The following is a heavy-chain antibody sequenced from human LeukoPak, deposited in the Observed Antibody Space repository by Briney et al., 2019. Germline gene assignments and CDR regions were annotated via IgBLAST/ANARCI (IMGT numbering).Heavy chain of an antibody. Sequence: PGGSLRLSCAASGFTFNNHVMQWVRQTPGRGLEWVALISKDSVYKFYADSVKGRFSISRDNSENTVDLQLRSLRAEDTAVYHCARELSGSSGCPLDYWGQGTLVTVSS. D-gene: IGHD3-22*01. CDR3: ARELSGSSGCPLDY. V-gene: IGHV3-30-3*01. CDR2: ISKDSVYK. J-gene: IGHJ4*02. CDR1: GFTFNNHV.